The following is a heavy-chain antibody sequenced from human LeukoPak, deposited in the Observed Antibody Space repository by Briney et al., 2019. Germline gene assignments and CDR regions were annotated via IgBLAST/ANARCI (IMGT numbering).Heavy chain of an antibody. CDR3: ARDHSGDYPAFDY. CDR2: INSSSSST. Sequence: GGSLRLSCAASGFTFSDYYMSWIRQAPGKGLEWVSYINSSSSSTNYAASVKGRFIISRDNAKNSLYLQMNSLTAEDTAVYYCARDHSGDYPAFDYWGQGTLVTVSS. J-gene: IGHJ4*02. D-gene: IGHD4-17*01. V-gene: IGHV3-11*06. CDR1: GFTFSDYY.